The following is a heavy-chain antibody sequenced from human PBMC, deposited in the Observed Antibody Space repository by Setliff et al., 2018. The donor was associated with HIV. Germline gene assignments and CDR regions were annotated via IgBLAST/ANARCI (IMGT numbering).Heavy chain of an antibody. Sequence: KASETLSLTCTVSGGSIYSRGFFWGWVRQPPGKGLEWIGSISYRGENHYNPSFMSRVAISADTSKNQYSLNLRSVTASDTAVYYCARDSGWWQIDYWGQGTLVTVSS. CDR2: ISYRGEN. D-gene: IGHD6-19*01. CDR3: ARDSGWWQIDY. CDR1: GGSIYSRGFF. V-gene: IGHV4-39*02. J-gene: IGHJ4*02.